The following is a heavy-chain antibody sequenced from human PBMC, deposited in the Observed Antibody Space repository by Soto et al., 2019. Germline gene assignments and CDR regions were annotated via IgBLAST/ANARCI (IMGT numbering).Heavy chain of an antibody. D-gene: IGHD3-22*01. CDR1: GYTLTELS. J-gene: IGHJ4*02. V-gene: IGHV1-24*01. CDR2: FDPEDGET. Sequence: ASGKVSCKVSGYTLTELSMHWVRQAPGKGLEWMGGFDPEDGETIYAQKFQGRVTMTEDTSTDTAYMELSSLRSEDTAVYYCATAYDSSGYYYPYFDYWGQGTLVTVSS. CDR3: ATAYDSSGYYYPYFDY.